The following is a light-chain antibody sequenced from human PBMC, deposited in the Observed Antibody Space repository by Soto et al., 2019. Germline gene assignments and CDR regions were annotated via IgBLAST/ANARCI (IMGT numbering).Light chain of an antibody. J-gene: IGKJ1*01. CDR2: AAS. CDR1: QSVTSNY. V-gene: IGKV3-20*01. CDR3: QQYGTSPPWT. Sequence: EIVLTQTPGTLSLSPGERVTLSCRASQSVTSNYLAWYQQKPGQAPRLLIYAASRRAPGIPDRFSASGSGTDFTLTISRLEPEDFAVYFCQQYGTSPPWTFGQGANVDIK.